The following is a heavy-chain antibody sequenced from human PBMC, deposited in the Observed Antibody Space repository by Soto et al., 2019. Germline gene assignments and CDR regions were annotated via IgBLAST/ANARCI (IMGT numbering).Heavy chain of an antibody. CDR3: ARGRSPYDSRGSAFDI. V-gene: IGHV1-69*01. D-gene: IGHD3-22*01. CDR2: IIPIFGTA. J-gene: IGHJ3*02. CDR1: GGTFSSYA. Sequence: QVQLVQSGAEVKKTGSSVKVSCPASGGTFSSYAISWVRQAPGHGLEWMGGIIPIFGTANYAQKFQGRVTITADESTSTAYMELSSLRSEDTAVYYCARGRSPYDSRGSAFDIWGQGTMVTVSS.